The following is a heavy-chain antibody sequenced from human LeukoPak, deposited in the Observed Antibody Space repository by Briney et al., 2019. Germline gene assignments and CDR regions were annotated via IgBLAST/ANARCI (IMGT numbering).Heavy chain of an antibody. Sequence: PGGSLRLSCAASGFTFSDYYMSWIRQAPGKGLEWVSYISSSGSTIYYADSVKGRFTISRDNAKNTLYLQMNSLRAEDTAVYYCAREGRQWLVRELFDYWGQGTLVTVSS. CDR2: ISSSGSTI. J-gene: IGHJ4*02. CDR1: GFTFSDYY. V-gene: IGHV3-11*04. D-gene: IGHD6-19*01. CDR3: AREGRQWLVRELFDY.